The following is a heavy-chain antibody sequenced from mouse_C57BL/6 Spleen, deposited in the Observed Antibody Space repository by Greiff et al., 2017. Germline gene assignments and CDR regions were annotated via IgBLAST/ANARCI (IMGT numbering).Heavy chain of an antibody. CDR1: GYAFTNYL. V-gene: IGHV1-54*01. J-gene: IGHJ1*03. CDR2: INPGSGGT. D-gene: IGHD2-1*01. Sequence: QVQLQQSGAELVRPGTSVKVSCKASGYAFTNYLIEWVKQRPGQGLEWIGVINPGSGGTNYNEKFKGKATLTAEKSSSTTYMQLSGLTSEDSAVCFCVLGGNYEDVDGWGTGTTVTVSS. CDR3: VLGGNYEDVDG.